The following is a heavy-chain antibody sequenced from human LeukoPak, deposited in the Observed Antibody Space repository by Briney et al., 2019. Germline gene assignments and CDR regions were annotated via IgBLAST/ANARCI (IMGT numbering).Heavy chain of an antibody. J-gene: IGHJ3*02. V-gene: IGHV1-2*02. D-gene: IGHD3-3*01. Sequence: GASVKVSCKASGYTFTSYYMHWVRQAPGQGLEWMGWINPNSGGTNYAQKFQGRVTMTRDTSISTAYMELSRLRSDDTAVYYCARGPYGIFGGDAFDIWGQGTMVTVSS. CDR3: ARGPYGIFGGDAFDI. CDR2: INPNSGGT. CDR1: GYTFTSYY.